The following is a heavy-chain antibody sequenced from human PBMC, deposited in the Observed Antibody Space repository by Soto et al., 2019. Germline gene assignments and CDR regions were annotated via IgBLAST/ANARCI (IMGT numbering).Heavy chain of an antibody. D-gene: IGHD1-26*01. CDR2: ISGDGSIT. CDR3: ARGTTYGGGVDY. J-gene: IGHJ4*02. CDR1: GFTFPSYW. Sequence: EVQLVESGGGLVQPGGSLTLSYAASGFTFPSYWLHWVRQAPGKGLVWVSRISGDGSITNYTDAVKGRFTISRDNAKNTFDLQMNNLRVEDTAVYYCARGTTYGGGVDYWGQGTLVTASS. V-gene: IGHV3-74*01.